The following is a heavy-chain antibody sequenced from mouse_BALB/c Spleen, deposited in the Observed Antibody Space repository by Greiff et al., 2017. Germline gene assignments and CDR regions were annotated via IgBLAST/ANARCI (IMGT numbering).Heavy chain of an antibody. J-gene: IGHJ3*01. V-gene: IGHV5-12-2*01. Sequence: DVKLVESGGGLVQPGGSLKLSCAASGFTFSSYTMSWVRQTPEKRLEWVAYISNGGGSTYYPDTVKGRFTISRDNAKNTLYLQMSSLKSEDTAMYYCARRELGPAWFAYWGQGTLVTVSA. CDR2: ISNGGGST. CDR1: GFTFSSYT. CDR3: ARRELGPAWFAY. D-gene: IGHD4-1*01.